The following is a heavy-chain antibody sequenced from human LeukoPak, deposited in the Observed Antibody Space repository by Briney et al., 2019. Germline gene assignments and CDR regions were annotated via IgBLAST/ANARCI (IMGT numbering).Heavy chain of an antibody. J-gene: IGHJ4*02. V-gene: IGHV4-4*02. CDR2: IHRSGSP. CDR1: LDSTTSNF. D-gene: IGHD1-14*01. Sequence: PSETLSLTCTVSLDSTTSNFRSWVRQSPGKGLEWIGEIHRSGSPNYNPSLQSRLTISIDRSRNQIALELSSVTAADTAVYYCAREILGGFNPGAYWGQGTLVTVSS. CDR3: AREILGGFNPGAY.